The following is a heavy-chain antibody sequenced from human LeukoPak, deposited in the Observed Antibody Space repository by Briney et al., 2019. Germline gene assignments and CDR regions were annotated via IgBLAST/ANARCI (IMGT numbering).Heavy chain of an antibody. CDR2: ISYDGSNK. CDR3: AKNQEEGYSYGCYFDY. V-gene: IGHV3-30*18. J-gene: IGHJ4*02. Sequence: GGSLRLSCAASGFTFSSYGMHWVRQAPGKGLEWVAVISYDGSNKYYADSVKGRFTISRDNSKNTLYLQMNSLRAEDTAVYYCAKNQEEGYSYGCYFDYWGQGTLVTVSS. CDR1: GFTFSSYG. D-gene: IGHD5-18*01.